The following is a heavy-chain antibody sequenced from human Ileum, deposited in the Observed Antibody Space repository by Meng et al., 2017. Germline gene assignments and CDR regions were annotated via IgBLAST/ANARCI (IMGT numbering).Heavy chain of an antibody. J-gene: IGHJ4*01. CDR3: ARDSLVGAPFDY. Sequence: QVQRVESGGCLVQPGGSLSPSCAASGFTFSDYYMSWVRQAPGKVLEWVSYISPSGTTTFYLDSVRGRFTISRDNAKNSLYLQMNSLRAEDTAVYYCARDSLVGAPFDYWGHGTLVTVSS. CDR2: ISPSGTTT. V-gene: IGHV3-11*01. D-gene: IGHD1-26*01. CDR1: GFTFSDYY.